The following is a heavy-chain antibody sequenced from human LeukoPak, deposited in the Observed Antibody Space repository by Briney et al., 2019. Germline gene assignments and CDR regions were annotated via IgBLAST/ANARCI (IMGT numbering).Heavy chain of an antibody. CDR2: INPNSGGT. D-gene: IGHD4-17*01. Sequence: EASVKVSCKASGYTFTGYYMHWVRQAPGQGLEWMGWINPNSGGTNYAQKFQGRVTMTRDTSISTAYMELSRLRSDDTAVYYCARVLSPRYGDYECGYWGQGTLVTVSS. V-gene: IGHV1-2*02. CDR3: ARVLSPRYGDYECGY. CDR1: GYTFTGYY. J-gene: IGHJ4*02.